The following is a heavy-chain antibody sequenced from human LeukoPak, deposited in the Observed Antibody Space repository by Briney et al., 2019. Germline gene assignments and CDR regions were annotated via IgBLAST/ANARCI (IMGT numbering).Heavy chain of an antibody. Sequence: PSETLSLTCTVSGGSISSYYWSWIRQPPGKGLEWIGYIYYSGSTNYNPSLKSRVTISVDTSKNQFSLKLSSVTAADTAVYYRARGGSHSLDFDYWGQGTLVTVSS. CDR3: ARGGSHSLDFDY. CDR1: GGSISSYY. J-gene: IGHJ4*02. V-gene: IGHV4-59*01. D-gene: IGHD1-26*01. CDR2: IYYSGST.